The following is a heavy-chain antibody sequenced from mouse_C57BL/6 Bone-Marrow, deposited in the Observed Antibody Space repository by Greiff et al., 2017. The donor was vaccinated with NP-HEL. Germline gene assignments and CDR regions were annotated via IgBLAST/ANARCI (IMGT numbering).Heavy chain of an antibody. J-gene: IGHJ4*01. V-gene: IGHV10-1*01. Sequence: EVQGVESGGGLVQPKGSLKLSCAASGFSFNTYAMNWVRQAPGKGLEWVARIRSKSNNYATYYADSVKDRFTISRDDSESMLYLQMNNLKTEDTAMYYCVRHSQLTGMSLAMDYWGQGTSVTVSS. CDR1: GFSFNTYA. D-gene: IGHD4-1*01. CDR3: VRHSQLTGMSLAMDY. CDR2: IRSKSNNYAT.